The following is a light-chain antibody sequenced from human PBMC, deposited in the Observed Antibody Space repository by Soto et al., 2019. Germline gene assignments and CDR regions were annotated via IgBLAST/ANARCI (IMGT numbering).Light chain of an antibody. V-gene: IGKV3D-7*01. CDR2: GAS. CDR1: HSVSNNY. J-gene: IGKJ1*01. CDR3: LQDYIHPWT. Sequence: EIVVSLSPGTLALSTGERATLSCRASHSVSNNYLAWYQQKPGQAPRLLIYGASTRASGIPARFSGSGSGTDFTLTISSLQPEDFATYYCLQDYIHPWTFGQGTKVDIK.